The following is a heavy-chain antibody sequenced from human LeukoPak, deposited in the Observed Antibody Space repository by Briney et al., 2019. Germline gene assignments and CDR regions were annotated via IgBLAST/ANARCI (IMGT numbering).Heavy chain of an antibody. CDR2: ISWNSGSI. Sequence: GGSLRLSCAASGFTFDDYAMHWVRQAPGKGLEWVSGISWNSGSIGYADSVKGGFTISRDNAKNSLYLQMNSLRAEDMALYYCAKGYCSSTSCYTDYWGQGTLVTVSS. CDR3: AKGYCSSTSCYTDY. J-gene: IGHJ4*02. CDR1: GFTFDDYA. D-gene: IGHD2-2*02. V-gene: IGHV3-9*03.